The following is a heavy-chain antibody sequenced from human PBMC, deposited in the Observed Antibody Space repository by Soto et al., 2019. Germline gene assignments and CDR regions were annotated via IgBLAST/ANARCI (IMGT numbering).Heavy chain of an antibody. CDR1: GGTFSSYA. D-gene: IGHD3-10*01. V-gene: IGHV1-69*01. J-gene: IGHJ5*02. CDR2: IIPMYGPA. Sequence: QVPLVQSGAEVKKRGSSVTVSCKASGGTFSSYAIHWVRQAPGQGLERMGGIIPMYGPAKYAQRLQGRVTITADESTPTVYMELTSLTSQDTAVYYCARVTSMVRGVIDNWFDPWGHGTLVTVSS. CDR3: ARVTSMVRGVIDNWFDP.